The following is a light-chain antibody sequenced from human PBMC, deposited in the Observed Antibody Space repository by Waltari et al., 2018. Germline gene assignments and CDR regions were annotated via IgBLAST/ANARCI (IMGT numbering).Light chain of an antibody. CDR2: KDT. CDR3: QLADRTVTYV. V-gene: IGLV3-25*03. CDR1: TLSKQY. Sequence: SHELTQPPSVSVSPRQTASITCPGNTLSKQYVYWYQQKPGQAPVLLIYKDTERPSGIPDRFSGSSSGATVTLTISGVQAEDEADYYCQLADRTVTYVFGPGTNLIVL. J-gene: IGLJ1*01.